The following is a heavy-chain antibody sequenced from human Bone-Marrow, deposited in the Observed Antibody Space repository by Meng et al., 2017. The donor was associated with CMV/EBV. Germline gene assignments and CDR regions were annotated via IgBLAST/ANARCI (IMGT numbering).Heavy chain of an antibody. D-gene: IGHD5-18*01. CDR1: GFTFSNAW. CDR3: ASGTAMVPSYYYYYGMDV. CDR2: IKSITDGGTT. Sequence: GGSLRLSCVASGFTFSNAWMSWVRQAPGKGLEWVGRIKSITDGGTTDYAAPGKGRFIISRDDSKSTLYLQMNSLKPEDTAVYYCASGTAMVPSYYYYYGMDVWGQGTTVTVSS. J-gene: IGHJ6*02. V-gene: IGHV3-15*01.